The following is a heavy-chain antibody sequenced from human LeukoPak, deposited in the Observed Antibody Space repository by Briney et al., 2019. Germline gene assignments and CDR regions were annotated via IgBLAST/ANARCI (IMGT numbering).Heavy chain of an antibody. V-gene: IGHV3-30*02. CDR2: IRNDGSNK. D-gene: IGHD3-10*01. Sequence: PGGSLRLSCAASGFTFSSYAMQWVRQAPGKGLEWVAFIRNDGSNKFYADSVKGRFTISRDNSKNTLYLQMNSLRAEDTAVYYCAKASYYYASGSYYPYDYWGQGTLVTVSS. CDR1: GFTFSSYA. CDR3: AKASYYYASGSYYPYDY. J-gene: IGHJ4*02.